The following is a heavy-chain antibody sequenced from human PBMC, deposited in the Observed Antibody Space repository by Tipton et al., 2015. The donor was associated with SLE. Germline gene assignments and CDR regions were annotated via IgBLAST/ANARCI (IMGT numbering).Heavy chain of an antibody. Sequence: SLRLSCAASGFTFRTYAMAWVRQSPGKGLEWVSLISGGGGSTHYADPVRGRFTISRDNSKNTLSLQVNTLRADDTAIYYCAKDRYCGGGTCFASYFDLWGQGTPVTVSS. CDR3: AKDRYCGGGTCFASYFDL. D-gene: IGHD2-21*01. CDR2: ISGGGGST. J-gene: IGHJ4*02. CDR1: GFTFRTYA. V-gene: IGHV3-23*01.